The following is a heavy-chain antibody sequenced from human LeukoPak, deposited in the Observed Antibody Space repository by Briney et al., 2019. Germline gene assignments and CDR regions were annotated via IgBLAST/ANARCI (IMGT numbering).Heavy chain of an antibody. CDR1: GYTFTSYG. CDR3: ARVFARDSSGYYSRWFDP. CDR2: ISAYNGNT. J-gene: IGHJ5*02. V-gene: IGHV1-18*01. D-gene: IGHD3-22*01. Sequence: ASVKVSCKASGYTFTSYGISWVRQAPGQGLEWMGWISAYNGNTNYAQKLQGRVTMTTDTSPSTAYMELRSLRSDDTAVYYCARVFARDSSGYYSRWFDPWGQGTLVTVSS.